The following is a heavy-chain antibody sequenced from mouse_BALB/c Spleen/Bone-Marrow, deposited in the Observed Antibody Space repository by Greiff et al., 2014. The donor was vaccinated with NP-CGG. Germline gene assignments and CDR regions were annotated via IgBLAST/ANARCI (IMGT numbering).Heavy chain of an antibody. Sequence: EVQGVESGGGLVQPGGSRKLSCAASGFTFSSFGMHWVRQAPEKGLEWVAYISSGSSTIYYADTVKGRFTISRDNPKNTLLLQMTSLRSEDTAMYYCATGTRDYWGQGTTLTVSS. V-gene: IGHV5-17*02. D-gene: IGHD4-1*01. CDR3: ATGTRDY. CDR1: GFTFSSFG. J-gene: IGHJ2*01. CDR2: ISSGSSTI.